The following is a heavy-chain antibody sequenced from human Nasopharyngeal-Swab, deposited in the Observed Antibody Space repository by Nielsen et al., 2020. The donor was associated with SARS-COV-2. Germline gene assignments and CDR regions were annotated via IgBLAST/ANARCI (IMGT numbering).Heavy chain of an antibody. V-gene: IGHV3-30-3*01. Sequence: GESLKISCAASGFTFSSYAMSWVRQAPGKGLEWVAVISYDGSNKYYADSVKGRFTISRDNSKNTLYLQMNSLRAEDTAVYYCARDGQDGGNSPYYYYYYGMDVWGQGTTVTVSS. CDR1: GFTFSSYA. CDR2: ISYDGSNK. CDR3: ARDGQDGGNSPYYYYYYGMDV. D-gene: IGHD4-23*01. J-gene: IGHJ6*02.